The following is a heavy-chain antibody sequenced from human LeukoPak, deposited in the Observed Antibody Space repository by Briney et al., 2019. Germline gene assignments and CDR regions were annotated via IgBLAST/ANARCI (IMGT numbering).Heavy chain of an antibody. J-gene: IGHJ4*02. V-gene: IGHV4-39*01. CDR3: ARHPDILTGYYAIPGWFDY. CDR2: IYYSGST. D-gene: IGHD3-9*01. Sequence: PSETLSLTCTVSGGSISSSSYYWGWIRQPPWKGLEWIGSIYYSGSTYYNPSLKSRVTISVDTSKNQFSLKLSSVTAADTAVYYCARHPDILTGYYAIPGWFDYWGQGTLVTVSS. CDR1: GGSISSSSYY.